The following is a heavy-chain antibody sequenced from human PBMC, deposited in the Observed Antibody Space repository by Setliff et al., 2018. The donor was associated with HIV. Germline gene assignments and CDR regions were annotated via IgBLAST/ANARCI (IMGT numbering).Heavy chain of an antibody. CDR1: GYSISSGYY. V-gene: IGHV4-38-2*01. D-gene: IGHD3-10*01. Sequence: SETLSLTCAVSGYSISSGYYWAWIRQPPGKGLEWIGSIYHGGTTYYNPSLKSRSTISEDTSKNQFSLSLSSVTAADTAVYYCAGGLHYGLGKFGYWGQGTLVTVSS. CDR3: AGGLHYGLGKFGY. J-gene: IGHJ4*02. CDR2: IYHGGTT.